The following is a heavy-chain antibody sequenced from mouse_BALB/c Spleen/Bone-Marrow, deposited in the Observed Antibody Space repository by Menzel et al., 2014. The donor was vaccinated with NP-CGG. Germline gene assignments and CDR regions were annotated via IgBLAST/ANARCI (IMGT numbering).Heavy chain of an antibody. Sequence: VKLVESGPGLVAPSQSLSITCTVSGFSLTSSGVHWVRPPPGKGLEWLGVIWAGGSTNYNSALMSRLSISKDNSKSQVFLKMNSLQTDDTAMYYCARGGEFITSAFDYWGQGTTLTASS. CDR1: GFSLTSSG. D-gene: IGHD1-2*01. CDR2: IWAGGST. V-gene: IGHV2-9*02. J-gene: IGHJ2*01. CDR3: ARGGEFITSAFDY.